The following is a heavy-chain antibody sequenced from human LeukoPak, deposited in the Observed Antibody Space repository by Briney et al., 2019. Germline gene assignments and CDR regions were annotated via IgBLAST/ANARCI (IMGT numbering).Heavy chain of an antibody. D-gene: IGHD4-17*01. Sequence: SETLSLTCTVSGGSISGSSYYWGWIRRPPGKGLEWIGSIYYSGSTYYNPSLMSRVTISVDTSKNQFSLKLNSVIAADTAVYYCARHGGYGDYAFDYWGQGTLVTVSS. J-gene: IGHJ4*02. CDR2: IYYSGST. V-gene: IGHV4-39*01. CDR3: ARHGGYGDYAFDY. CDR1: GGSISGSSYY.